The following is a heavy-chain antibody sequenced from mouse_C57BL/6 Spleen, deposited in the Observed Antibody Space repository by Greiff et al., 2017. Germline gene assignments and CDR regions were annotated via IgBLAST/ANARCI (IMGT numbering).Heavy chain of an antibody. Sequence: VQLQQSGAELVKPGASVKLSCTASGFNIKDYYMHWVKQRTEQGLEWIGRIDPEDGETKYAPQFQGKATITADTSSNTAYLQLSSLTSEDTAVYYCARRLYYGSSYGWFAYWGQGTLVTVSA. V-gene: IGHV14-2*01. CDR2: IDPEDGET. CDR3: ARRLYYGSSYGWFAY. CDR1: GFNIKDYY. D-gene: IGHD1-1*01. J-gene: IGHJ3*01.